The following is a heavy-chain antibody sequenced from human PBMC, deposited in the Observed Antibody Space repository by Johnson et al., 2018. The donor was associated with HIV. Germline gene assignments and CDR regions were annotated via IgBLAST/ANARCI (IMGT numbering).Heavy chain of an antibody. Sequence: QVQLVESGGGVVQPGRSLRLSCAASGFTFSSYAMHWVRQAPAKGLEWVAVISYDGSNKYYADSVKGRSTISRDNSKNTLYLQMNSLRAEDTAVYYCAKSIAAAGTNAFDIWGQGTMVTVSS. D-gene: IGHD6-13*01. V-gene: IGHV3-30*18. J-gene: IGHJ3*02. CDR1: GFTFSSYA. CDR2: ISYDGSNK. CDR3: AKSIAAAGTNAFDI.